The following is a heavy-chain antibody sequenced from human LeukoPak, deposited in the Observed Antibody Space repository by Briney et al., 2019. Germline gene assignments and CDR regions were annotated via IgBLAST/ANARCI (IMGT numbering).Heavy chain of an antibody. CDR1: GFTFSSYG. J-gene: IGHJ4*02. CDR3: VWVY. CDR2: IKPDGSEK. V-gene: IGHV3-7*04. Sequence: PGRSLRLSCAASGFTFSSYGMHWVRQAPGKGLEWVASIKPDGSEKYYVDSVKGRFTISRDNAKNSLYLQMNSLRAEDTAVYYCVWVYWGQGTLVTVSS.